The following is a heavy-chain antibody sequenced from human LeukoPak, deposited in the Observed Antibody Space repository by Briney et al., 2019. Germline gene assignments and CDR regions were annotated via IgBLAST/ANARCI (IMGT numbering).Heavy chain of an antibody. V-gene: IGHV3-23*01. CDR1: GFTFSSYA. CDR2: ISGSGGST. J-gene: IGHJ4*02. D-gene: IGHD5-24*01. Sequence: GGSLRLSCAASGFTFSSYAMSWVRQAPGKGLEWVSAISGSGGSTYYADSVKGRFTISRDNSKNTLYLQMNSLRAEDTAVYFCARSRDGYKRFDYWGQGTLVTVTS. CDR3: ARSRDGYKRFDY.